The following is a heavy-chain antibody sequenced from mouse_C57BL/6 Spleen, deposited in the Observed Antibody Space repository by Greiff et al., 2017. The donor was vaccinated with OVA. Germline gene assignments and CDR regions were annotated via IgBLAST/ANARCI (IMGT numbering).Heavy chain of an antibody. CDR2: FHPYNDDT. V-gene: IGHV1-47*01. CDR1: GYTFTTYP. J-gene: IGHJ1*03. Sequence: QVQLKESGAELVKPGASVKMSCKASGYTFTTYPIEWMKQNHGKSLEWIGNFHPYNDDTKYNEKFKGKATLTVEKSSSTVYLELSRLTSDDSAVYYCARGIHYYGSSYDWYFDVWGTGTTVTVSS. D-gene: IGHD1-1*01. CDR3: ARGIHYYGSSYDWYFDV.